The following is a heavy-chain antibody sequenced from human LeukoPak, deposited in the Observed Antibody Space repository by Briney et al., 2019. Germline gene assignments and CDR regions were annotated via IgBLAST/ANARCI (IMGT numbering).Heavy chain of an antibody. CDR1: GFTFSSYG. Sequence: GGSLXXSCAASGFTFSSYGMHWVRQAPGKGLEWVAFIRYDGSNKYYADSVKGGFTISRDNSKNTLYLQMNSLRAEDTAVYYCAKEGDYYYYYMDVWGKGTTVTVSS. CDR2: IRYDGSNK. D-gene: IGHD1-26*01. V-gene: IGHV3-30*02. CDR3: AKEGDYYYYYMDV. J-gene: IGHJ6*03.